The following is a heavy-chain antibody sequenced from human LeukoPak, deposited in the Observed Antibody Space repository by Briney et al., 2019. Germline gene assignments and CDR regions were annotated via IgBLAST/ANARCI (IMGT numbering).Heavy chain of an antibody. CDR2: ISWNSGSI. Sequence: PGGSLGLSCAASGFTFDDYAMHWVRQAPGKGLEWVSGISWNSGSIGYADSVKGRFTISRDNAKNSLYLQMNSLRAEDTALYYCAKEDYWGQGTLVTVSS. CDR3: AKEDY. V-gene: IGHV3-9*01. CDR1: GFTFDDYA. J-gene: IGHJ4*02.